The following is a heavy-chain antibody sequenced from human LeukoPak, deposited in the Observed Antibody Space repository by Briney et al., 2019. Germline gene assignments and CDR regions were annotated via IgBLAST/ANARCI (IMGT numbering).Heavy chain of an antibody. V-gene: IGHV4-39*07. J-gene: IGHJ4*02. CDR3: ASGGTTVGSSPYYFDY. D-gene: IGHD1-14*01. CDR1: GGSISTTSYY. CDR2: IYHSGNT. Sequence: PSETLSLTCTVSGGSISTTSYYWGWIRQPPGKGLEWIGSIYHSGNTYYNPSLKSRVTISVDTSKNQFSLKLSSVTAADTAVYYCASGGTTVGSSPYYFDYWGQGTLVTVSS.